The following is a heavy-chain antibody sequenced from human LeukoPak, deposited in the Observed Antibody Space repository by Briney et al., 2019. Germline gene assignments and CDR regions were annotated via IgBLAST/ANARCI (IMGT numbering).Heavy chain of an antibody. V-gene: IGHV3-30*02. J-gene: IGHJ4*02. Sequence: GGSLRLSCAASGFTLNTYGMHWVRQAPGKGLEWVAFIRYDGSDEYYADSVKGRFTISRDNSKNTVYLQMNSLRGEDTAVYYCAKDLYAMVGAEILDYWGQGTLVTVSS. CDR2: IRYDGSDE. CDR3: AKDLYAMVGAEILDY. D-gene: IGHD2-15*01. CDR1: GFTLNTYG.